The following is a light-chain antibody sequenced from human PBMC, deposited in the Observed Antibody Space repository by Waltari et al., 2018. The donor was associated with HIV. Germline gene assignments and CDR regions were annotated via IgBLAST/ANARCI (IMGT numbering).Light chain of an antibody. V-gene: IGLV4-69*01. CDR2: LNNDGSH. J-gene: IGLJ2*01. CDR1: SGHSDYA. CDR3: QTWDTGIII. Sequence: QPVVTQSPSAAASLGASVKLTCTLSSGHSDYAIAWHQQHPQKGPRYLMRLNNDGSHYKGDGIPDRFSCSSSGAERYLIISSLQSGDGADYYCQTWDTGIIIFGGGTKLTVL.